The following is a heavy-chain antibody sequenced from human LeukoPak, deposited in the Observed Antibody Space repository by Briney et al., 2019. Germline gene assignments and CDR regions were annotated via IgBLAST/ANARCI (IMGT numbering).Heavy chain of an antibody. V-gene: IGHV3-13*01. D-gene: IGHD3/OR15-3a*01. CDR1: GFTFSSYD. CDR2: IGTAGDT. Sequence: GGSLRLSCAASGFTFSSYDMHWVRQATGKGLEWVSAIGTAGDTYYPGSVKGRFTISRENAKNFLYLQMNSLRAGDTAVYYCARLDGALGAFDIWGQGTMVTVSS. J-gene: IGHJ3*02. CDR3: ARLDGALGAFDI.